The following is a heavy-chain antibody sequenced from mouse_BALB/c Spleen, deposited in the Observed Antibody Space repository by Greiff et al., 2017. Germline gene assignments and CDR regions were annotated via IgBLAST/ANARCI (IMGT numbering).Heavy chain of an antibody. CDR2: IYPGNSDT. Sequence: EVQLQQSGTVLARPGASVKMSCKASGYSFTSYWMHWVKQRPGQGLEWIGAIYPGNSDTSYNQKFKGKAKLTAVTSASTAYMELSSLTNEDSAVYYSTRSPYYYGSSDVEAMDYWGQGTSVTVSS. D-gene: IGHD1-1*01. CDR1: GYSFTSYW. CDR3: TRSPYYYGSSDVEAMDY. V-gene: IGHV1-5*01. J-gene: IGHJ4*01.